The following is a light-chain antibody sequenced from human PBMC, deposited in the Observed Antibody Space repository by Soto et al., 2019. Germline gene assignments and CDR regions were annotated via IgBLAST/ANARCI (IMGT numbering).Light chain of an antibody. Sequence: QSALTQPPSVSGSPGQSVTISCTGTSSDVGSFNRVSWYQQPPGTAPKLMIYEVTNRPSGVPDRFSGSKSGNTASLTISGLQAEDEADYYCSSLTSSSTYVFGTGTKLTVL. CDR3: SSLTSSSTYV. V-gene: IGLV2-18*02. CDR2: EVT. CDR1: SSDVGSFNR. J-gene: IGLJ1*01.